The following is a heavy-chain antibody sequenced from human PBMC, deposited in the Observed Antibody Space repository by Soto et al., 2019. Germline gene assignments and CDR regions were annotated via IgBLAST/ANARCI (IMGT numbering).Heavy chain of an antibody. D-gene: IGHD5-12*01. CDR2: IIPIFGTA. CDR1: GGTFSSYA. Sequence: SVKVSCKASGGTFSSYAISWVRQAPGQGLEWMGGIIPIFGTANYAQKFQGRVTITADESTSTAYMELSSLRSEDTAVYYCARKKFSGYVSWFDPWGQGTLVTVSS. V-gene: IGHV1-69*13. CDR3: ARKKFSGYVSWFDP. J-gene: IGHJ5*02.